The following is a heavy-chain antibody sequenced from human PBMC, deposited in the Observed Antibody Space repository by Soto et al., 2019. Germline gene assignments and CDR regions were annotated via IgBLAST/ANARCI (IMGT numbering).Heavy chain of an antibody. J-gene: IGHJ5*02. CDR1: KFTFSDRH. CDR3: SRDLGS. CDR2: TRNKANSYTT. Sequence: EVQLVESGGNLVQPGGSLRLSCAAHKFTFSDRHEEWVRQAPGKGLEWVGRTRNKANSYTTEYAASVKGRFTISRDDSKNSLYLQTNSLKTEDTAVYYCSRDLGSWGQGTLVTVSS. V-gene: IGHV3-72*01.